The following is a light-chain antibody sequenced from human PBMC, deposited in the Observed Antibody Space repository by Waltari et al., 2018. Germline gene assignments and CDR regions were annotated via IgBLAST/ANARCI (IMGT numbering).Light chain of an antibody. J-gene: IGLJ1*01. CDR3: SSYTTSTTLL. CDR2: DVG. V-gene: IGLV2-14*01. Sequence: QSALTQPASVSGSPGQSITISCTGSSTDVGAHHFLSWYQQHPGKVPKLILYDVGNRPSGISHRFSASKSGNTASLTISGLQEEDEGEYYCSSYTTSTTLLFGTGTRLTVL. CDR1: STDVGAHHF.